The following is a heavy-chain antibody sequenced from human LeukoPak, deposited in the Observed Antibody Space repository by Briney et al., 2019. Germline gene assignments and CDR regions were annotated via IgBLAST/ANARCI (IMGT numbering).Heavy chain of an antibody. V-gene: IGHV4-59*01. CDR1: GGSISSCY. J-gene: IGHJ6*03. D-gene: IGHD6-13*01. Sequence: PSETLSLTCTVSGGSISSCYWSWIRQPPGKGLEWIGYIYYSGSTNYNPSLKSRVTISVDTSKNQFSLKLSSVTAADTAVYYCARKQAGYSSSWSYYYYYYMDVWGKGTTVTVSS. CDR2: IYYSGST. CDR3: ARKQAGYSSSWSYYYYYYMDV.